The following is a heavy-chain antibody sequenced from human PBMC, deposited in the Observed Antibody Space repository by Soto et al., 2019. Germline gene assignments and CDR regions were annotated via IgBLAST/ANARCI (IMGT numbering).Heavy chain of an antibody. J-gene: IGHJ6*02. CDR2: IWYDGSNK. CDR3: ARDGRCIAVAGTDLTYYYYYGMDV. Sequence: GGSLRLSCAASGFTFSSYGMHWVRQAPGKGLEWVAVIWYDGSNKYYADSVKGRFTVSRDNSKNTLYLQMNSLRAEDTAVYYCARDGRCIAVAGTDLTYYYYYGMDVWGQGTTVTVSS. D-gene: IGHD6-19*01. V-gene: IGHV3-33*01. CDR1: GFTFSSYG.